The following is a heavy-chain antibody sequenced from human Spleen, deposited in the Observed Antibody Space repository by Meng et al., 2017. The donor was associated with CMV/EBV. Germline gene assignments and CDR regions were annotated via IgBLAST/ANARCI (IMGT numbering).Heavy chain of an antibody. J-gene: IGHJ4*02. CDR1: GFTVSDNY. CDR3: AKSVVVPEVGTSYYFDY. CDR2: IFGGGRT. V-gene: IGHV3-53*01. Sequence: GESLKISCAASGFTVSDNYMNWVRQAPGKGLEWVSMIFGGGRTYYADSVKGRFTISRDTSKNTLYLQMNSLRAEDTAVYYCAKSVVVPEVGTSYYFDYWGQGTLVTVSS. D-gene: IGHD2-2*01.